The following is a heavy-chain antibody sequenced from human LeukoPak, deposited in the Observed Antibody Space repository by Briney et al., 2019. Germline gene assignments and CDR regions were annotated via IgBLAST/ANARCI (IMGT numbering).Heavy chain of an antibody. V-gene: IGHV4-31*03. J-gene: IGHJ1*01. CDR3: ARAGQGSYAEYFQH. D-gene: IGHD1-26*01. Sequence: SETLSLTCTVSGGSISSGGYYWSWIRLHPGKGLEWIGYIYYSGSTYYNPSLKGRVTISVDTSKNQFSLKLSSVTAADTAVYYCARAGQGSYAEYFQHWGQGTLVTVSS. CDR1: GGSISSGGYY. CDR2: IYYSGST.